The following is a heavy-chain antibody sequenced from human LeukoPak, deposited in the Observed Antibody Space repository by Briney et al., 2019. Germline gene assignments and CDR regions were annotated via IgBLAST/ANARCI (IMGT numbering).Heavy chain of an antibody. J-gene: IGHJ4*02. V-gene: IGHV3-23*01. CDR2: ITGSGGST. D-gene: IGHD6-13*01. CDR3: ATDSSSWYFDY. CDR1: GFTFSSYA. Sequence: PGGSLRLPCAASGFTFSSYAMSWVRRAPGRGLEWVSSITGSGGSTNYADSVKGRFTISRDNSKNTLYLQMNSLRAEDTAIYYCATDSSSWYFDYWGQGTLVTVSS.